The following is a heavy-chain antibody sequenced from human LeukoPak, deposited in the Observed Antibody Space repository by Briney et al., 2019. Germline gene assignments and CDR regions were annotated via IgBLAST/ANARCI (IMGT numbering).Heavy chain of an antibody. Sequence: SETLSLTCTVSGGSISSYYWSWIRQPAGKGLEWIGRIYTSGSTNYNPSLKSRVTMSVDTSKNQFSLKLSTVTAADTAVYYCARVGWYSGSYYPDYYYYYYMDVWGKGTTVTVSS. V-gene: IGHV4-4*07. CDR2: IYTSGST. J-gene: IGHJ6*03. CDR1: GGSISSYY. D-gene: IGHD1-26*01. CDR3: ARVGWYSGSYYPDYYYYYYMDV.